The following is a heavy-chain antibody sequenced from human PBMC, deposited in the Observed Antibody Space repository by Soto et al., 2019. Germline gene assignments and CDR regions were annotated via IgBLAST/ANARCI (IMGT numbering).Heavy chain of an antibody. D-gene: IGHD1-1*01. Sequence: GGSLRLSCAASGFTFSSYGMHWVRQAPGKGLEWVAVISYDGSNKYYADSGKGRLTISRDNSKNTLYLQMNSLRAEDTAVYYCAKDGPLWRAVLKVYYYYGMDVWGQGTTVTVSS. CDR2: ISYDGSNK. CDR1: GFTFSSYG. J-gene: IGHJ6*02. V-gene: IGHV3-30*18. CDR3: AKDGPLWRAVLKVYYYYGMDV.